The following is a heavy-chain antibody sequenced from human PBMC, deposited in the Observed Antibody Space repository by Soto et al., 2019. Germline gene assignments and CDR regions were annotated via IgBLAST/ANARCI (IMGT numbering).Heavy chain of an antibody. V-gene: IGHV3-72*01. Sequence: EVQLVESGGGLVQPGGSLRLSCAASGFTLSDQYMDWVRQAPGKGLEWVGRTKNKANRYTTEYAASVNGRFTISRDDSKNSLYLQMSSLKTEDTAVYYCARWVSGSPDNWGQGTLVTVSS. CDR2: TKNKANRYTT. J-gene: IGHJ4*02. CDR1: GFTLSDQY. D-gene: IGHD1-26*01. CDR3: ARWVSGSPDN.